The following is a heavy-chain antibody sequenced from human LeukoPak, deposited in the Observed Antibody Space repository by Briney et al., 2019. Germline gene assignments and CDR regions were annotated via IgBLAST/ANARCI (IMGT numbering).Heavy chain of an antibody. V-gene: IGHV5-51*01. J-gene: IGHJ3*02. CDR2: IYPGDSDT. Sequence: GESLKISCKASGYNFTPYWIGWVRQMPGKGLEWMGIIYPGDSDTRYSPSFQGQVTISADKSISTAYLQWSSLKASDTAMYYCARLRRYREGAFDIWGQGTMVTVSS. D-gene: IGHD5-18*01. CDR3: ARLRRYREGAFDI. CDR1: GYNFTPYW.